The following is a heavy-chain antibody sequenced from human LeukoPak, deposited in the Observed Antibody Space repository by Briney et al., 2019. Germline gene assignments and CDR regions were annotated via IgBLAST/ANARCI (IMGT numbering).Heavy chain of an antibody. CDR3: SGRPGTGDLNCFDY. Sequence: GGSLRLSCAASGFTFSGSAMHWVRQASGKGLEGVGRIRSKANSYATAYVASVSGRFTISRDDSKNTAYLQMNSLKIEDTAVYYCSGRPGTGDLNCFDYWGQGTLVTVSS. CDR2: IRSKANSYAT. CDR1: GFTFSGSA. V-gene: IGHV3-73*01. J-gene: IGHJ4*02. D-gene: IGHD7-27*01.